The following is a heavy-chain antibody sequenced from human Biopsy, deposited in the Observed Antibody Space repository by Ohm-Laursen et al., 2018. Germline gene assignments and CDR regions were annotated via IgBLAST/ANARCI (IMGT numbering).Heavy chain of an antibody. CDR1: EYTLTELP. CDR2: FDPEHGET. Sequence: GPSVKVSCKFSEYTLTELPIHWVRQAPGKGLEWMGGFDPEHGETLYAQKFQGRVTMTEDTSTDTAYMELRGLRSDDTAVYYCTRDLQTRAETFDSWGQGTLVIVSS. CDR3: TRDLQTRAETFDS. J-gene: IGHJ5*01. V-gene: IGHV1-24*01. D-gene: IGHD4-11*01.